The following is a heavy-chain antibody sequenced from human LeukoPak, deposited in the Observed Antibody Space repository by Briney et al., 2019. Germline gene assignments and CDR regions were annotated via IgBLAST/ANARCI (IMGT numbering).Heavy chain of an antibody. Sequence: ASVKVSCKASGGTFSSYAISWVRQAPGQGLEWIGGIIPIFGTANYAQKFQGRVTITADKSTSTAYMELSSLRSEDTAVYYCASRVDYVWGSYRYPDYWGQGTLVTVSS. CDR1: GGTFSSYA. CDR3: ASRVDYVWGSYRYPDY. J-gene: IGHJ4*02. D-gene: IGHD3-16*02. CDR2: IIPIFGTA. V-gene: IGHV1-69*06.